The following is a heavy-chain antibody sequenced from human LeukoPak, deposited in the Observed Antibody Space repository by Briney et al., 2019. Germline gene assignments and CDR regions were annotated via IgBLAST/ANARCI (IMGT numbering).Heavy chain of an antibody. CDR3: ARLYYDFWSGPTYFDY. D-gene: IGHD3-3*01. J-gene: IGHJ4*02. V-gene: IGHV4-39*01. CDR1: GGSISSSSYY. Sequence: NSSETLSLTCTVSGGSISSSSYYWGWIRQPPGKGLEWIGSIYYSGSTYYNPSLKSRVTISVDTSKDQFSLKLSSVTAADTAVYYCARLYYDFWSGPTYFDYWGQGTLVTVSS. CDR2: IYYSGST.